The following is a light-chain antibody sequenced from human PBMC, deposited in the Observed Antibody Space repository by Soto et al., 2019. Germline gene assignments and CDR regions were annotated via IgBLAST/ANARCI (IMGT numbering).Light chain of an antibody. V-gene: IGLV2-14*01. J-gene: IGLJ1*01. CDR3: NSYRTVSTYV. CDR2: DVG. Sequence: QSALTQPASVSGSPGQSITIACTGTSSDIGGYNFVSWYQQHPGKAPKLLIYDVGNRPSGVSNRFSGSKSGNTASLTISGLQAEDEAHYYCNSYRTVSTYVXGTGTKLTVL. CDR1: SSDIGGYNF.